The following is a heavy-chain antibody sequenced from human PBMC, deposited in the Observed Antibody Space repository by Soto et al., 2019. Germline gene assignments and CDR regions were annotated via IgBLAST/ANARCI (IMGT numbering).Heavy chain of an antibody. V-gene: IGHV4-34*01. Sequence: SETLSLTCAVYGGSFSGYYWSWIRQPPGKGLEWIGEINHSGSTNYNPSLKSRVTISVDTSKNQFSLKLSSVTAADTAVYYCARNVLRFLEWPRAGYYYYYGMDVWGQGTTVTVSS. D-gene: IGHD3-3*01. CDR1: GGSFSGYY. CDR3: ARNVLRFLEWPRAGYYYYYGMDV. CDR2: INHSGST. J-gene: IGHJ6*02.